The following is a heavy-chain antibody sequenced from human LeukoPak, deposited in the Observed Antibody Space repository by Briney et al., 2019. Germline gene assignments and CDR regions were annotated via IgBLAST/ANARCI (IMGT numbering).Heavy chain of an antibody. CDR2: IYTSGST. V-gene: IGHV4-4*07. CDR3: ARDPRGNWFDP. CDR1: GGSLSGYY. D-gene: IGHD3-10*01. J-gene: IGHJ5*02. Sequence: PSQTLSLTCTVSGGSLSGYYWSWIRQPAGKGLEWIGRIYTSGSTNYNPSLTSRVTMSVDTSKNQFSLKLSSVTAADTAVDYCARDPRGNWFDPWGQGTLVTVSS.